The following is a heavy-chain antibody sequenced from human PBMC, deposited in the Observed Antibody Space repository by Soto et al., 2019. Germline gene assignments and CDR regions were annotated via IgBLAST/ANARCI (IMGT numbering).Heavy chain of an antibody. CDR1: GGSFSGYY. CDR2: INHSGST. D-gene: IGHD3-10*01. CDR3: ARAPSRLAVRGVLFDP. V-gene: IGHV4-34*01. J-gene: IGHJ5*02. Sequence: PSETLSLTCAVYGGSFSGYYWSWIRQPPGKGLEWIGEINHSGSTNYNPSLKSRVTISVDTSKNQFSLKLSSVTAADTAVYYCARAPSRLAVRGVLFDPWGQGTLVTVSS.